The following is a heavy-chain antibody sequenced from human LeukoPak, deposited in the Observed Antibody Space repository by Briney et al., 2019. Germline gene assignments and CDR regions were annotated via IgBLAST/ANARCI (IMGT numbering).Heavy chain of an antibody. J-gene: IGHJ6*02. Sequence: GGSLRLSCAASGFTFSSYGMHWVRQAPGKGLEWMAVISYDGSNKYYADSVKGRFTISRDSSKNTLSLQMNSLRAEDTAVYYCAKDVNSDYGRGMDGWGQGTTVTVSS. CDR3: AKDVNSDYGRGMDG. D-gene: IGHD4-17*01. CDR2: ISYDGSNK. V-gene: IGHV3-30*18. CDR1: GFTFSSYG.